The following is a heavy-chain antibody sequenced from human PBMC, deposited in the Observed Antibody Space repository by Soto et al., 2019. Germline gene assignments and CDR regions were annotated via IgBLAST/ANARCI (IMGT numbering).Heavy chain of an antibody. D-gene: IGHD3-3*01. J-gene: IGHJ4*02. CDR1: GYTFTSHT. CDR3: AREPEDGVPGDY. CDR2: IIVSNGSP. Sequence: QVQLVQSGAEVKEPGASVRVSCKASGYTFTSHTLHWARQAPGQGLEWMGWIIVSNGSPRYAPQFQGRVTFGRDTSATTAYMELSSLTSEDTAVYCCAREPEDGVPGDYWGQGTLVVVSS. V-gene: IGHV1-3*01.